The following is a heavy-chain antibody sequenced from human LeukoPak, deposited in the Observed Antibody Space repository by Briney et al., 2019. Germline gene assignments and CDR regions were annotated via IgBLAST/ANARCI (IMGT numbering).Heavy chain of an antibody. D-gene: IGHD6-13*01. V-gene: IGHV4-59*01. CDR1: GGSISSYY. Sequence: SETLSLTCTVSGGSISSYYWSWIRQPPGKGLEWVGYIYYSGTTNYNPSLKSRVTISVDTSKNQFSLKLRSVTAADTAGYYCARGVDIAAAQYGYWGQGTLVTVSS. J-gene: IGHJ4*02. CDR3: ARGVDIAAAQYGY. CDR2: IYYSGTT.